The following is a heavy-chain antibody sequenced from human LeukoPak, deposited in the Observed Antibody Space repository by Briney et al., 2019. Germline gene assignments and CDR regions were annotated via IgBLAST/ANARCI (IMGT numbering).Heavy chain of an antibody. Sequence: GGSLRLSCAASGFTFSSYSMNWVRQAPGKGLEWVSSISSSSSYIYYADSGKGRFTISRANAKNSLYLQMNSLRAEDTAVYYCARDTRPETITMVRGADFDYWGQGNLVTVSS. CDR1: GFTFSSYS. D-gene: IGHD3-10*01. CDR2: ISSSSSYI. V-gene: IGHV3-21*01. CDR3: ARDTRPETITMVRGADFDY. J-gene: IGHJ4*02.